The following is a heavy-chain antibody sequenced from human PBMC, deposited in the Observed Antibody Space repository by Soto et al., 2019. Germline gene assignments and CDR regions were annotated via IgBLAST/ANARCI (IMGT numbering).Heavy chain of an antibody. CDR3: AVGYCSGGSCYSYDY. V-gene: IGHV3-11*01. J-gene: IGHJ4*02. Sequence: GGSLRLSCAASGFTFSDYYMSWIRQAPGKGLVWVSYISSSGSTIYYADSVKGRFTISRDNAKNSLYLQMNSLRAEDTAVYYCAVGYCSGGSCYSYDYWGQGTLVTVSS. CDR1: GFTFSDYY. CDR2: ISSSGSTI. D-gene: IGHD2-15*01.